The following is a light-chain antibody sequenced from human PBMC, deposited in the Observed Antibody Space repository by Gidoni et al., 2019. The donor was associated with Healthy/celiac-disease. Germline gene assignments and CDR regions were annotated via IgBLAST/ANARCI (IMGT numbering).Light chain of an antibody. CDR1: QNLLHIDVKTY. J-gene: IGKJ1*01. V-gene: IGKV2-29*02. CDR3: MQGINLPRT. Sequence: DIVMTQTPLSLSVTPGQPASIYCKSNQNLLHIDVKTYLYWYLQKPGQSPQFLIYEVSSRFSGVPDRFRGIGSGTDFTLKISRVEAEDVWVYYCMQGINLPRTFXXXTKVEIK. CDR2: EVS.